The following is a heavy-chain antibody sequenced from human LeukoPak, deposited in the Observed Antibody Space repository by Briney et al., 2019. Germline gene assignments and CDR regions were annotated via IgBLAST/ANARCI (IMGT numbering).Heavy chain of an antibody. CDR2: INHSGST. CDR3: ARGLTFRGGWYGAFDF. CDR1: GGSFSGYY. J-gene: IGHJ3*01. Sequence: PSETLSLTCAVNGGSFSGYYWSWLRQPPGKGLEWIGEINHSGSTNYNPSLKSRVTVSVDTPKNQFSLKLSSVTAADTAVYYCARGLTFRGGWYGAFDFWGQGTMVTVSS. V-gene: IGHV4-34*01. D-gene: IGHD6-19*01.